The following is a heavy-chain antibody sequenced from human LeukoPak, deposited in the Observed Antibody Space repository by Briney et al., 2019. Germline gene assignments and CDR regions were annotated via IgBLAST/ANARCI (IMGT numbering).Heavy chain of an antibody. V-gene: IGHV1-24*01. Sequence: ASVKVACKASSYTFIGYYMHWVRQAPGKGLEWMGGFDPEDGETIYAQKFQGRVTMTEDTSTDTAYMELSSLRSEDTAVYYCATGMRSSGHGKYPHFDPWGQGTLVTVSS. J-gene: IGHJ5*02. CDR2: FDPEDGET. D-gene: IGHD6-19*01. CDR1: SYTFIGYY. CDR3: ATGMRSSGHGKYPHFDP.